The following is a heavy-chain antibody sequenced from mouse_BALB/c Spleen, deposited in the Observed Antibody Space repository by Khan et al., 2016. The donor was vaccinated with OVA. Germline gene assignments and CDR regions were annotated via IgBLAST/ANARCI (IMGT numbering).Heavy chain of an antibody. J-gene: IGHJ3*01. Sequence: QMQLEESGAELARPGASVKLSCKASGYTFTDYNINWVKQRTGQGLEWIGEIYPGSNNTYYNEKFKGKATLTADKSSSTAYMQRSSLTSEDSADYFCAREWGAGFPYWGQGTLVTVSA. CDR2: IYPGSNNT. V-gene: IGHV1-77*01. CDR1: GYTFTDYN. CDR3: AREWGAGFPY.